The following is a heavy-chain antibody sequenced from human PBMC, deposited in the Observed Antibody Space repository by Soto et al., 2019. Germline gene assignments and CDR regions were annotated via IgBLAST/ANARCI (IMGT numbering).Heavy chain of an antibody. CDR3: ALHCSGGSCYDD. CDR2: MNPNSGNT. Sequence: ASVKVSCKASGYTFTSCDSNWGRQAAGQGLEWMGWMNPNSGNTGYAQKFQGRVTMTRDTSISKAYMELSSLRSDDTAVYYCALHCSGGSCYDDWGQGTLVTVSS. J-gene: IGHJ4*02. V-gene: IGHV1-8*01. CDR1: GYTFTSCD. D-gene: IGHD2-15*01.